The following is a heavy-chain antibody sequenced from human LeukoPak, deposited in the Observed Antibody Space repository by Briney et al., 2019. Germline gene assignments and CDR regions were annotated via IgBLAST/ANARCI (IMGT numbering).Heavy chain of an antibody. V-gene: IGHV1-24*01. CDR1: GYTLTELS. J-gene: IGHJ4*02. D-gene: IGHD2-2*01. CDR3: ATDRPYCSSTSCSFDY. Sequence: ASVTVSCNVSGYTLTELSMHWVRQAPGKGIEWMGGFDPEDGETIYAQKFQGRVTMTEDTSTDTAYMELSSLRSEDTAVYYCATDRPYCSSTSCSFDYWGQGTLVTVSS. CDR2: FDPEDGET.